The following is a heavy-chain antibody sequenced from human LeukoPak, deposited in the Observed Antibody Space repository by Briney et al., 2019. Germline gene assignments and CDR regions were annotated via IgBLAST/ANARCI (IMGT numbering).Heavy chain of an antibody. CDR3: ASSYYYDSSGYSIDY. J-gene: IGHJ4*02. CDR1: GGSFSGYY. V-gene: IGHV4-34*01. D-gene: IGHD3-22*01. CDR2: INHSGST. Sequence: PSETLSLTCAVYGGSFSGYYWSWIRQPPGKGLEWIGEINHSGSTNYNPSLKSRVTISVDTSENQFSLKLSSVTAADTAVYYCASSYYYDSSGYSIDYWGQGTLVTVSS.